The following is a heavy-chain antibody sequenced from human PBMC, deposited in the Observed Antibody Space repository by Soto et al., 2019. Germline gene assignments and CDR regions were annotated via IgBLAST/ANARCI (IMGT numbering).Heavy chain of an antibody. CDR3: ARVPLTTYFDL. D-gene: IGHD3-16*02. CDR2: VYNSGST. V-gene: IGHV4-61*01. Sequence: QVQLQESGPGLVKPSETLSLTCTVSGGSVSGGSYCWSWIRQPPGKGLECIGYVYNSGSTTYNPSLKSRVTISVDKSKNQFSLGLSAVTAADTAVYYGARVPLTTYFDLWGRGTLVTVSS. J-gene: IGHJ2*01. CDR1: GGSVSGGSYC.